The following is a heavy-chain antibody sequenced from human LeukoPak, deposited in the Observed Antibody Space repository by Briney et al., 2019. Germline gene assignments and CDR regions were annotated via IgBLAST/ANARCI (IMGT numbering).Heavy chain of an antibody. CDR2: ISAYNGNT. CDR1: GYTFTSYG. V-gene: IGHV1-18*01. J-gene: IGHJ3*02. D-gene: IGHD6-13*01. CDR3: AKIAAAGRPDAFDI. Sequence: ASVKVSCEASGYTFTSYGISWVRQAPGQGLEWMGWISAYNGNTNYAQKLQGRVTMTTDTSTSTAYMELRILRSDDTAVYYCAKIAAAGRPDAFDIWGQGTMVTVSS.